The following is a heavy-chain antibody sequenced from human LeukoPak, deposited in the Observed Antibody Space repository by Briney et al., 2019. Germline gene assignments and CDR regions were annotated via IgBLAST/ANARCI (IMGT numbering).Heavy chain of an antibody. J-gene: IGHJ4*02. V-gene: IGHV3-53*01. CDR1: GFTVSSNY. D-gene: IGHD3-10*01. CDR3: ARSPLWFGPNFDY. Sequence: GGSLRLSCAASGFTVSSNYMSWVRQAPGKGLEWVSVIYSGGSTYYADSVKGRFTISRDNSKNTLYLQMNSLRAEGTAVYYCARSPLWFGPNFDYWGQGTLVTVSS. CDR2: IYSGGST.